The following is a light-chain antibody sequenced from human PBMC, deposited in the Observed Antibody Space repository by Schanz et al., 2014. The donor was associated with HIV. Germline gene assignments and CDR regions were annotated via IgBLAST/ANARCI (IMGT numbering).Light chain of an antibody. V-gene: IGLV2-23*02. J-gene: IGLJ1*01. CDR3: CSYAGSSTYV. CDR1: SSDVGDFNF. Sequence: QSALTQPASVSGSPGQSITISCTVASSDVGDFNFVSWYQQHPGKAPKLMIYEVSKWPSGVSNRFSGSKSGNTASLTISGLQAEDEADYYCCSYAGSSTYVFGTGTKLTVL. CDR2: EVS.